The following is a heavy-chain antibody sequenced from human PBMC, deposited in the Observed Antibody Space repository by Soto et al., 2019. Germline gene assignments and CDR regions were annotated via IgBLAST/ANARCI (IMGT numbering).Heavy chain of an antibody. CDR1: GGSVSGYY. Sequence: SETLSLTCAVSGGSVSGYYWSWIRQPPGKGLEWIGEIYPGGSTNYNLSLKSRVTISVDMSKNQFSLKLASVTAADTAVYYCAIPSSSWSFYYNGLDVWGQGTTVTVSS. V-gene: IGHV4-34*01. CDR3: AIPSSSWSFYYNGLDV. D-gene: IGHD6-13*01. J-gene: IGHJ6*02. CDR2: IYPGGST.